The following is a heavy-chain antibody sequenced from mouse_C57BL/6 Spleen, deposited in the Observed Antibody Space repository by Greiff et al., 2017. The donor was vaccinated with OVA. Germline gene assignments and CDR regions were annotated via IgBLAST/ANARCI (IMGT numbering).Heavy chain of an antibody. J-gene: IGHJ4*01. V-gene: IGHV1-26*01. D-gene: IGHD2-4*01. CDR2: INPNNGGT. CDR1: GYTFTDYY. CDR3: ARAGDDYGPMDY. Sequence: EVQLQQSGPELVKPGASVKISCKASGYTFTDYYMNWVKQSHGKSLEWIGDINPNNGGTSYNQKFKGKATLTVDKSSSTAYMERRSLTSEDSAVYDCARAGDDYGPMDYWGQGTSVTVSS.